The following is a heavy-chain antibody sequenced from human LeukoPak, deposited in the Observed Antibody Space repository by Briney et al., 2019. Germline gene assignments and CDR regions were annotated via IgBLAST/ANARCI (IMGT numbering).Heavy chain of an antibody. CDR2: TTGSGGST. J-gene: IGHJ4*02. V-gene: IGHV3-23*01. D-gene: IGHD2-21*02. CDR1: GFTFSIYA. Sequence: GGSLRLSCAASGFTFSIYAMTWVREAPGTGLEWGSYTTGSGGSTCYAVSVKGQFTISKDNSKNTLYLKMISLRAEDTAVYYCAKEAQARTADYWGQGTLVTVSS. CDR3: AKEAQARTADY.